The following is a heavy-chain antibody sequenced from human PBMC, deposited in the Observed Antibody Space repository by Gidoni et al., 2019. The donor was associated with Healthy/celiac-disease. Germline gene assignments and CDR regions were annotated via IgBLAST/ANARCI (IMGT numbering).Heavy chain of an antibody. CDR3: ARENYDFWSGYPYYYGMDV. V-gene: IGHV1-8*01. D-gene: IGHD3-3*01. CDR1: GYTFTSYD. J-gene: IGHJ6*02. CDR2: MNPNSGNT. Sequence: QVQLVQSGAEVKKPGASVKVSCKASGYTFTSYDINWVRQATGQGLEWMGWMNPNSGNTGYAQKFQGRVTMTRNTSISTAYMELSSLRSEDTAVYYCARENYDFWSGYPYYYGMDVWGQGTTVTVSS.